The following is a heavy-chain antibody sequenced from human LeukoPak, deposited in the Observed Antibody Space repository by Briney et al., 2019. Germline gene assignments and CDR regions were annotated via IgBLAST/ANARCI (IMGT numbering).Heavy chain of an antibody. CDR3: AELGITMIGGV. Sequence: GGSLRLSCAASGFTFSSYEMNWVRQAPGKGLEWVSCISSSGSTIYYADSVKGRFTISRDNAKNSLYLQMNSLRAEDTAVYYCAELGITMIGGVWGRGTTVTISS. CDR2: ISSSGSTI. J-gene: IGHJ6*04. V-gene: IGHV3-48*03. D-gene: IGHD3-10*02. CDR1: GFTFSSYE.